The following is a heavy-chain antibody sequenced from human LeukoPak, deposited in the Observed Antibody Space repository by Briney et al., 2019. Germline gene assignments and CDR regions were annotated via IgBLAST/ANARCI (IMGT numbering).Heavy chain of an antibody. CDR2: ISYDGNNK. J-gene: IGHJ2*01. V-gene: IGHV3-30*04. CDR3: AREAGTGERWNFDL. Sequence: HSGRSLRLSCAASGFTFSSYAMHWVRQTPGKGLEWVALISYDGNNKYYADSVKGRFTISRDNSKNTLYLQMNSLRAEDTAVYYCAREAGTGERWNFDLWGRGTLVTVSS. CDR1: GFTFSSYA. D-gene: IGHD7-27*01.